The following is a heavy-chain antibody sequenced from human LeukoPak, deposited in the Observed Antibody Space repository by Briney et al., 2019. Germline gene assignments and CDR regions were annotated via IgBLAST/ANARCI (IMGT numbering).Heavy chain of an antibody. Sequence: PSETLSLTCTVSGGSISSSSYYWSWIRQPAGTGLEWIGRIYTSGSTNYNPSLKSRVTMSVDTSKNQFSLKLSSVTAADTAVYYCARAYYGSGSYYFDYWGQGTLVTVSS. J-gene: IGHJ4*02. CDR1: GGSISSSSYY. V-gene: IGHV4-61*02. CDR2: IYTSGST. D-gene: IGHD3-10*01. CDR3: ARAYYGSGSYYFDY.